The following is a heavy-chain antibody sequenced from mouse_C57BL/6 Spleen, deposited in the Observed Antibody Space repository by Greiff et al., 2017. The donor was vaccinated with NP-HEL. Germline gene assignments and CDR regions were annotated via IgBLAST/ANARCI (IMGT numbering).Heavy chain of an antibody. D-gene: IGHD2-3*01. CDR3: ARVYDVYYQCSMGY. CDR1: GYTFTSYW. Sequence: VQLQQSGAELAKPGASVKLSCKASGYTFTSYWMHWVKQRPGQGLEWIGYINPSSGYTKYNQTFKDKATLTADKSSSTAYMQLSSLTYEDSAVSYCARVYDVYYQCSMGYRSQRTSLPVSS. V-gene: IGHV1-7*01. J-gene: IGHJ4*01. CDR2: INPSSGYT.